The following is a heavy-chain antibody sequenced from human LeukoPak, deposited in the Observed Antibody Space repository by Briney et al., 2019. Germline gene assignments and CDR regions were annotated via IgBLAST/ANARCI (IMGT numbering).Heavy chain of an antibody. CDR1: GFTFSSYS. CDR3: ARDGDYGDYGPPHDY. J-gene: IGHJ4*02. CDR2: ISSSSSYI. Sequence: GGSLRLSCAASGFTFSSYSMNWVRQAPGKGLEWVSSISSSSSYIYYADSVKGRFTTSRDNAKNSLYLQMNSLRAEDTAVYYCARDGDYGDYGPPHDYWGQGTLVTVSS. D-gene: IGHD4-17*01. V-gene: IGHV3-21*01.